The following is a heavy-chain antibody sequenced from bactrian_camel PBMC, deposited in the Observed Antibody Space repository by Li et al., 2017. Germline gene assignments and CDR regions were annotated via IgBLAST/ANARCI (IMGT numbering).Heavy chain of an antibody. J-gene: IGHJ4*01. D-gene: IGHD5*01. CDR3: AADEYNLGLARSYTY. CDR1: AYTPANVR. V-gene: IGHV3S53*01. CDR2: IDTSGGT. Sequence: HVQLVESGGGSVQAGGSLRLSCAFDAYTPANVRMAWFRQAPGNEREAVAFIDTSGGTNYAYSVAGRFTIFRDNAKITLYLQMNSLKPEDTAMYYCAADEYNLGLARSYTYWGQGTQVTVST.